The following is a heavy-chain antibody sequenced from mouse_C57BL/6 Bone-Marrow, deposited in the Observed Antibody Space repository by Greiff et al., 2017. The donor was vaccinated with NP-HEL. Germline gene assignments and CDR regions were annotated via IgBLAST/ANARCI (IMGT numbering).Heavy chain of an antibody. J-gene: IGHJ4*01. CDR3: ARICYRLAMDY. CDR2: IDPSDSYT. Sequence: QVHVKQPGAELVRPGTSVKLSCKASGYTFTSYWMHWVKQRPGQGLEWIGVIDPSDSYTNYNQKFKGKATLTVDTSSSTAYMQLSSLTSEDSAVYYCARICYRLAMDYWGQGTSVTVSS. CDR1: GYTFTSYW. V-gene: IGHV1-59*01. D-gene: IGHD1-1*01.